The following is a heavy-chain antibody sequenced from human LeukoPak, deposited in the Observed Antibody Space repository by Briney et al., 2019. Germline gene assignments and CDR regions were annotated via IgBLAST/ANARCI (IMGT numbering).Heavy chain of an antibody. V-gene: IGHV3-48*02. CDR2: ISSSSSTI. CDR3: ARDMKSGRRTYAFDI. Sequence: GGSLRLSCAASGFTFSSYSMNWVRQAPGKGLEWVSYISSSSSTIYYADSVKGRFTISGDNAKNSLYLQMNSLRDEDTAVYYCARDMKSGRRTYAFDIWGQGTMVTVSS. D-gene: IGHD1-26*01. J-gene: IGHJ3*02. CDR1: GFTFSSYS.